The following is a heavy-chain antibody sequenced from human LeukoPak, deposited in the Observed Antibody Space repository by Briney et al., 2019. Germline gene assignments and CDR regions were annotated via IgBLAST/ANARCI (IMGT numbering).Heavy chain of an antibody. CDR1: GFTISTYW. Sequence: GGSLRLSCAASGFTISTYWMSWVRQAPGRGLEWVANIKQDGSEKFYVDPVKGRFTISRDNAKNSLYLQMNSLRAEDTAVYYCAKVGTISWYMDYWGQGILVTVSS. J-gene: IGHJ4*02. CDR2: IKQDGSEK. V-gene: IGHV3-7*01. CDR3: AKVGTISWYMDY. D-gene: IGHD6-13*01.